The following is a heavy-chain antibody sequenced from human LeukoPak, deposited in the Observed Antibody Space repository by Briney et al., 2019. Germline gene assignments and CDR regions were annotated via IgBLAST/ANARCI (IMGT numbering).Heavy chain of an antibody. CDR3: WRESGAFCPFGY. D-gene: IGHD1-26*01. CDR2: ISLTGET. V-gene: IGHV4-4*02. Sequence: SETLSLTCGVSGGSISSTNWWSWVRHPPGQGLQWIGEISLTGETNYNPSLNGRVTMSLDKSRNQLSLKLTSVTAADTAIYYCWRESGAFCPFGYWGQGTLVIVPP. CDR1: GGSISSTNW. J-gene: IGHJ4*02.